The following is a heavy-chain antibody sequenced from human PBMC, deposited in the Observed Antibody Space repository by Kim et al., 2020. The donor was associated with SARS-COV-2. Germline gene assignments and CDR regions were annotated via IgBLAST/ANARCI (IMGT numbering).Heavy chain of an antibody. V-gene: IGHV3-30*04. J-gene: IGHJ4*01. CDR2: ISNDGVGK. D-gene: IGHD6-6*01. CDR3: AKEGGSSGRAGFFDF. CDR1: GFPFSTYP. Sequence: GGSLRLSCAASGFPFSTYPMHWVRQPPGKGLEWVAGISNDGVGKYYADSAEGRVTISRYNLKNTLYLQMNNLRPEDTAIYYCAKEGGSSGRAGFFDFWG.